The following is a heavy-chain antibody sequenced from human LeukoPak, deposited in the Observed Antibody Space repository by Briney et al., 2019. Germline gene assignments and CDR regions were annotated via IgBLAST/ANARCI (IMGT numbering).Heavy chain of an antibody. Sequence: PSETLSLTCTVSGDSINTGYDYWGWVRQPPGKGLEWIGSVYSSGGTYYNPSLKSRVNISIDTSKNQFSLKLRSMTAADTAVYYCARGFYSNFENYDYFYMDVWGKGTTVTVSS. J-gene: IGHJ6*03. V-gene: IGHV4-39*07. CDR2: VYSSGGT. CDR3: ARGFYSNFENYDYFYMDV. CDR1: GDSINTGYDY. D-gene: IGHD4-11*01.